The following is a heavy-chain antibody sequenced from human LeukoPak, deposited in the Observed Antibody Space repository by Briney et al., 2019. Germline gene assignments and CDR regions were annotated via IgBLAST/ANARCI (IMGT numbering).Heavy chain of an antibody. Sequence: SVKVSCKASGGTFSSYAISWVRQAPGQGLEWMGRIIPIFGTANYAQKFQGRVTITTDESTSTAYMELSSLRSGDTAVYYCARAAGYNSVGAFDIWGQGTMVTVSS. CDR1: GGTFSSYA. V-gene: IGHV1-69*05. CDR3: ARAAGYNSVGAFDI. D-gene: IGHD5-24*01. J-gene: IGHJ3*02. CDR2: IIPIFGTA.